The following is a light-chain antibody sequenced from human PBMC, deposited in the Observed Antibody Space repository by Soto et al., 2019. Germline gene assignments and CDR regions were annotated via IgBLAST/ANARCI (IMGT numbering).Light chain of an antibody. CDR2: GAS. J-gene: IGKJ1*01. CDR1: QSVNGN. CDR3: QQYNNWPPA. Sequence: EIVMTQSPATLSVSPGERATLSCRASQSVNGNLAWYQQKPGQAPRLLIYGASTRATGIPARFSGSGSGTEITLTISSLQSEDFAVYYCQQYNNWPPAFGQGTKVEIK. V-gene: IGKV3-15*01.